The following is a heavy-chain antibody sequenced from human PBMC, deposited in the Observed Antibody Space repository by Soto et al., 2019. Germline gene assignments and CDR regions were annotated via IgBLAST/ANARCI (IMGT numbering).Heavy chain of an antibody. V-gene: IGHV3-30-3*01. CDR3: ARDIYSYGSVGTPDI. CDR2: ISNDGNRQ. D-gene: IGHD5-18*01. CDR1: GCTFSSFH. Sequence: GGSLRLSCAASGCTFSSFHMNWVRQAPGRGLEWVAAISNDGNRQLYADSVKDRFTISRDNSRNTLDLQMNNLRTEDTGVYFCARDIYSYGSVGTPDIWGQGTMVTVSS. J-gene: IGHJ3*02.